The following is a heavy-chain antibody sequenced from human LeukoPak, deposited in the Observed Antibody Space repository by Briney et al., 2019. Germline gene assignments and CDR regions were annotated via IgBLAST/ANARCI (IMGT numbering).Heavy chain of an antibody. D-gene: IGHD6-19*01. CDR3: GKSGSRDWDYFEY. Sequence: GGSLRLSCAASGFTSTIYAMTWVRQAPGKGLEWVSGIYGSGQTTYYADSVKGRFTISRDNSKNTLFMQMNSLRAEDTAVYYCGKSGSRDWDYFEYWGQGTLVTASS. CDR2: IYGSGQTT. J-gene: IGHJ4*02. CDR1: GFTSTIYA. V-gene: IGHV3-23*01.